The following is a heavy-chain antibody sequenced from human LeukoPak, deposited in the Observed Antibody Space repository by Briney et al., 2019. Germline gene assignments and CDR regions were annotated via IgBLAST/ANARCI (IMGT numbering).Heavy chain of an antibody. D-gene: IGHD2-2*01. CDR2: IYYSGST. V-gene: IGHV4-59*01. CDR1: GGFFSGYY. J-gene: IGHJ6*04. Sequence: PSETLSLTCAVYGGFFSGYYWTWIRQPPGKGLEWIGYIYYSGSTNYNPSLKSRVTISVDTSKNQFSLKLSSVTAADTAVYYCARVPPIVPAAVGMDVWGKGTTVTVSS. CDR3: ARVPPIVPAAVGMDV.